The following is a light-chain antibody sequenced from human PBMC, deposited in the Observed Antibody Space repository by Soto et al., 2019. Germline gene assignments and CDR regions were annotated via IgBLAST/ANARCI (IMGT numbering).Light chain of an antibody. CDR1: QSVTNNY. J-gene: IGKJ1*01. V-gene: IGKV3-20*01. CDR3: HQYGATPGT. Sequence: EIVLTQSPDTLSLSPGERVTLSCRASQSVTNNYLAWYQQQPGQGPRLLIHGASSRAADTPDRFSGSGSGTDFTLTISRLEPEDFALYYCHQYGATPGTFGQGTKLDIK. CDR2: GAS.